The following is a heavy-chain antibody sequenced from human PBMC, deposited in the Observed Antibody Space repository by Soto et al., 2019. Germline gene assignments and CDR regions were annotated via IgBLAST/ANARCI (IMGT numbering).Heavy chain of an antibody. CDR2: IYPGDSDT. Sequence: GESLKISCKGSGYSFTSYWIGWVRQMPGKGLEWMGIIYPGDSDTRYSPSFQGQVTISADKSISTAYLQWSSLKASDTAMYYCARLKVVVPAAIGSDSYYYYGMDVWGQGTTVTVAS. D-gene: IGHD2-2*01. CDR1: GYSFTSYW. V-gene: IGHV5-51*01. J-gene: IGHJ6*02. CDR3: ARLKVVVPAAIGSDSYYYYGMDV.